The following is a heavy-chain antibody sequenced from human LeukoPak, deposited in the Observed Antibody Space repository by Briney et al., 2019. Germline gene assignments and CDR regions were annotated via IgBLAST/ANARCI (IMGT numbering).Heavy chain of an antibody. V-gene: IGHV3-53*01. CDR3: ARDRLNYGSPYYSMDV. CDR2: IYSGGST. D-gene: IGHD4-17*01. J-gene: IGHJ6*02. Sequence: GGSLRLSFAASGFIVSNNYMTWVRQAPGKGLEWVSNIYSGGSTYYADSVKGRFTVSRDDSKNTLYLQMNSLRAEDTAVYYCARDRLNYGSPYYSMDVWGQGTTVTVSS. CDR1: GFIVSNNY.